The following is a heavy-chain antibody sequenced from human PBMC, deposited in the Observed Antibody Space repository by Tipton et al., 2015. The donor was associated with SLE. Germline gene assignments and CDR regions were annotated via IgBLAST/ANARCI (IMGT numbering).Heavy chain of an antibody. V-gene: IGHV4-39*07. CDR3: ARHERWPHFDY. J-gene: IGHJ4*02. CDR2: MYYSGST. CDR1: GGSINGYY. D-gene: IGHD6-19*01. Sequence: TLSLTCTVSGGSINGYYWNWIRQPPGKGLEWIGSMYYSGSTYYNPSLKSRVTISIDMSKNQFSLKLSSMTAADTAVYYCARHERWPHFDYWGQGTLVTVSS.